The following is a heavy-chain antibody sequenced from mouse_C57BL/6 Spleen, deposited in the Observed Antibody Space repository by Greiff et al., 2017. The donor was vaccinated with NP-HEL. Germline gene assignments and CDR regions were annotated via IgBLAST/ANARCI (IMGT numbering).Heavy chain of an antibody. CDR2: IDPSDSDT. CDR3: ARGVN. J-gene: IGHJ3*01. Sequence: QVQLQQPGAELVRPGSSVKLSCKASGYTFTSYWMHWVKQRPIQGLEWIGNIDPSDSDTHYNQKFKDKATLTVDKSSSTAYMQLSSLTSEDSAVYYCARGVNWGQGTLVTVSA. CDR1: GYTFTSYW. V-gene: IGHV1-52*01.